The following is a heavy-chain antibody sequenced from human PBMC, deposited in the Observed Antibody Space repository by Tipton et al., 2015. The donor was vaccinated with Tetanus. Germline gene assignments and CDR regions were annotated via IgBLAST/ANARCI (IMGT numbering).Heavy chain of an antibody. CDR1: GGSMSNNY. CDR2: IFHSGST. CDR3: ARSHVFRLTLFGEEIPRSGRFDP. D-gene: IGHD3-3*01. Sequence: TLSLTCTVSGGSMSNNYWSWIRQPPGKGLEWIAYIFHSGSTNYSPSLKSRVAISMDTSKNQISLKLSSVTAADTAVYYCARSHVFRLTLFGEEIPRSGRFDPWGQGTLVTVSS. V-gene: IGHV4-59*01. J-gene: IGHJ5*02.